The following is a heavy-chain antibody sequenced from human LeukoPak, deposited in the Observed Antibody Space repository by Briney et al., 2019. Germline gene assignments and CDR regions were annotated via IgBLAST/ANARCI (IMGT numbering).Heavy chain of an antibody. CDR3: ATDLSSAYSSSWNLYYYYGMDV. Sequence: GASVKVSCKVSGYTLTELSMHWVRQAPGKGLEWVGGFDPEDGETIYAQKFQGRVTMTEDTSTDTAYMELSSLRSEDTAVYYCATDLSSAYSSSWNLYYYYGMDVWGQGTTVTVSS. CDR1: GYTLTELS. D-gene: IGHD6-13*01. CDR2: FDPEDGET. J-gene: IGHJ6*02. V-gene: IGHV1-24*01.